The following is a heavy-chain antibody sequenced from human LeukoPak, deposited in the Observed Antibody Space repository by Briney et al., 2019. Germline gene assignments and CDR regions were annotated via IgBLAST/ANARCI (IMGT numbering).Heavy chain of an antibody. CDR3: ARDWGYCGGSSCYRGAFDI. J-gene: IGHJ3*02. Sequence: ASVKVSCKASGYTFTSYYMHWVRQAPGQGLEWMGIINPSGGSTSYAQKFQGRVTMTRDMSTSTVYMELSSLRSEDTAVYYCARDWGYCGGSSCYRGAFDIWGQGTTVTVSS. D-gene: IGHD2-15*01. CDR1: GYTFTSYY. V-gene: IGHV1-46*01. CDR2: INPSGGST.